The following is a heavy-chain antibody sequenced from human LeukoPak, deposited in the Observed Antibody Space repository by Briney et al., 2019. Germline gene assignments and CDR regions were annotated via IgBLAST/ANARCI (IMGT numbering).Heavy chain of an antibody. Sequence: GGSLRLSCAASGFTFSSYAMHWVRQAPGKGLEWVSYISESSSTIYYADSVKGRFTISRDNAKNSLYLQLNSLRDEDTAVYYCARDYYYAFDYWGQGTLVTVSS. CDR2: ISESSSTI. J-gene: IGHJ4*02. D-gene: IGHD2/OR15-2a*01. CDR3: ARDYYYAFDY. CDR1: GFTFSSYA. V-gene: IGHV3-48*02.